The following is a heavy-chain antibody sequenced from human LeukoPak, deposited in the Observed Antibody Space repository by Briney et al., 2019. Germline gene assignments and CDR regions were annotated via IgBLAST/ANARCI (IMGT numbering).Heavy chain of an antibody. V-gene: IGHV4-34*01. Sequence: SETLSLTCAVYGGSFSGYYWSWIRQPPGKGLEWIGEINHSGSTNYNPSLESRVTISVDTSKNQFSLKLSSVTAADTAVYYCASASIALWGQGTMVTVSS. D-gene: IGHD6-6*01. CDR3: ASASIAL. CDR1: GGSFSGYY. J-gene: IGHJ3*01. CDR2: INHSGST.